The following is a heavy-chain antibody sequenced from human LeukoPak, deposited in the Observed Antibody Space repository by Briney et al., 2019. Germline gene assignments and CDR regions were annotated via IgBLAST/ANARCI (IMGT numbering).Heavy chain of an antibody. CDR1: GFTFSDYY. CDR3: ARVSQLAPSWFDP. J-gene: IGHJ5*02. Sequence: PGGSLRPSCAASGFTFSDYYMSWIRQAPGKGLEWVSYISSSGSTVYYADSVKGRFTISRDNAKNSLYLQMNSLRAEDTAVYYCARVSQLAPSWFDPWGQGTLVTVSS. V-gene: IGHV3-11*01. CDR2: ISSSGSTV. D-gene: IGHD6-6*01.